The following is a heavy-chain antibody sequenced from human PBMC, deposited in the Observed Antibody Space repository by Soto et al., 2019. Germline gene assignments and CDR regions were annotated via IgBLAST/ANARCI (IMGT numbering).Heavy chain of an antibody. D-gene: IGHD5-18*01. Sequence: GGSLGLSCAASGFTFSSYAMSWVRQAPGKGLEWVSAISGSGGSTYYADSVKGRFTISRDNSKNTLYLQMNSLRAEDTAVYYCARGRYSYGLCHGFDIWGQGTMVTVSS. J-gene: IGHJ3*02. CDR2: ISGSGGST. CDR1: GFTFSSYA. V-gene: IGHV3-23*01. CDR3: ARGRYSYGLCHGFDI.